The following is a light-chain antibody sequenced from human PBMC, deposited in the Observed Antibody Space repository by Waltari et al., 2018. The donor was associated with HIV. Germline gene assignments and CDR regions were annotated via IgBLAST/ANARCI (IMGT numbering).Light chain of an antibody. J-gene: IGKJ4*01. CDR1: RTIVYSSDNRNC. Sequence: DIVMTQSPNSLAVSLGERATIHCRSSRTIVYSSDNRNCLAWYQQKPGQPPKVLIYWASTRASGVPDRFSGSGSGTNFSLTISTLQPDDVALYYCQQYYSLGPTFGGGTKVEIK. CDR2: WAS. CDR3: QQYYSLGPT. V-gene: IGKV4-1*01.